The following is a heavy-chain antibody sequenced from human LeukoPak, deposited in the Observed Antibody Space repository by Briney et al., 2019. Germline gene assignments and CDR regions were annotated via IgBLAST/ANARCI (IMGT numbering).Heavy chain of an antibody. J-gene: IGHJ5*02. D-gene: IGHD3-22*01. CDR2: IKQDGSEK. Sequence: GGSLRLSCAASGFTFSNYWMSWVRQAPGKGLEWVANIKQDGSEKYYVDSVKGRFTISRDNAKNSLYLQMNSLRAEDTAVYYCARDRAYYYDSSGYSWGQGTLVTVSS. V-gene: IGHV3-7*01. CDR3: ARDRAYYYDSSGYS. CDR1: GFTFSNYW.